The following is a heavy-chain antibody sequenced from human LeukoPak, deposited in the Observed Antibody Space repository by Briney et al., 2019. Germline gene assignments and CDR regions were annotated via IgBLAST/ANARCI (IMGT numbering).Heavy chain of an antibody. CDR3: ARALGSGTHYYYYMDV. V-gene: IGHV1-18*01. Sequence: ASVKVSCKASGYTFPNYGVSWVRQAPGQGLEWMGWVSGYNGKTNFAKNVQGRVTMTTDTSTSTAYMELRSLISDDTAVYYCARALGSGTHYYYYMDVWGKGTTVTVSS. D-gene: IGHD1-7*01. J-gene: IGHJ6*03. CDR1: GYTFPNYG. CDR2: VSGYNGKT.